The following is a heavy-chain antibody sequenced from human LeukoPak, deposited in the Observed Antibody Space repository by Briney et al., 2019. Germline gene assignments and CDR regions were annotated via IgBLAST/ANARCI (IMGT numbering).Heavy chain of an antibody. J-gene: IGHJ4*02. Sequence: PSGTLSLTCGVSGGSITTTNYWSWVRQSPGRGLEWIGEISLSGYTGFNPSLRGRVTMSPDESKNHLSLTLTSVTAADTAIYYCSRESGPYSPFGHWGQGILVTVTT. CDR1: GGSITTTNY. CDR3: SRESGPYSPFGH. CDR2: ISLSGYT. D-gene: IGHD1-26*01. V-gene: IGHV4-4*02.